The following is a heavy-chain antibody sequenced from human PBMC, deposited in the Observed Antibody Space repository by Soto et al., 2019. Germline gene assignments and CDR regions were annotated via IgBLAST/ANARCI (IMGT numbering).Heavy chain of an antibody. D-gene: IGHD6-19*01. J-gene: IGHJ5*02. CDR2: IIPVFGTA. CDR1: GGTFSSYA. CDR3: ARYNGGGWYGGGWFDP. Sequence: QVQLVQSGAEVKKPGSSVKVSCKASGGTFSSYAISWVRQAPGQGLECMGGIIPVFGTANYAQKFPGRVTITADESTSTAYMELSSLRSEDTNEYYCARYNGGGWYGGGWFDPWGQGTLVTVSS. V-gene: IGHV1-69*01.